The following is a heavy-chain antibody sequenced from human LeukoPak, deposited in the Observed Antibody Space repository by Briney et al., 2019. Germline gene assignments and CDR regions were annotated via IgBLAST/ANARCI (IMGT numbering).Heavy chain of an antibody. CDR1: GYTFTSYD. CDR2: MNPNSGNT. J-gene: IGHJ5*02. Sequence: ASVKASCKASGYTFTSYDINWVRQASGQGLEWMGWMNPNSGNTASAQKFQGRVTMTRNTSISTAYMELTGLRSEDTAMYFCARKGLLGSGKPWFDPWGQGTLVTVSS. D-gene: IGHD2-15*01. V-gene: IGHV1-8*01. CDR3: ARKGLLGSGKPWFDP.